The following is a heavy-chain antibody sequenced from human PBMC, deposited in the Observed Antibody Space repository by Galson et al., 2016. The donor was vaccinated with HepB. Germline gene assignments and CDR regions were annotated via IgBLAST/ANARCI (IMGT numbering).Heavy chain of an antibody. D-gene: IGHD3-10*01. CDR3: ARGGLVRGAHGGSFDS. V-gene: IGHV6-1*01. Sequence: ISGDSVSSTSAGWSWVRQSPSRGVEWLGRTFYRSKWYYDYAISVRSRITINPDTSKNQFSLQLISVTPEDTAVYYCARGGLVRGAHGGSFDSWGQGTLVTVSS. CDR1: GDSVSSTSAG. J-gene: IGHJ4*01. CDR2: TFYRSKWYY.